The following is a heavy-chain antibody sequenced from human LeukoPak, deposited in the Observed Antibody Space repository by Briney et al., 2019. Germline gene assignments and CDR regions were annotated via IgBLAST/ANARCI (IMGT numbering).Heavy chain of an antibody. V-gene: IGHV3-53*01. CDR3: AKYPYCSGGSCYLDY. CDR1: GFTVTRKY. J-gene: IGHJ4*02. CDR2: IYRGDST. D-gene: IGHD2-15*01. Sequence: GGSLRLSCAASGFTVTRKYMNWVRQAPGKGLEWVSVIYRGDSTCHADSVKGRFTISRDNSKNTLYLQMNSLRAEDTAVYYCAKYPYCSGGSCYLDYWGQGTLVTVSS.